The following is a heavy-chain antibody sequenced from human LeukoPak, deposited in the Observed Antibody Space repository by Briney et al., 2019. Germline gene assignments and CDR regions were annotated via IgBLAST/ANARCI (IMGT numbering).Heavy chain of an antibody. CDR2: IFSSSTYI. CDR3: AKVGSYHDFDY. D-gene: IGHD3-22*01. Sequence: PGGSLRLSCAASGFAFNTYSMNWVRQAPGKGLEWVSFIFSSSTYIYYTDSVKGRFTISRDNSKNTLFLQMNSLRAEDTAVYYCAKVGSYHDFDYWGQGTLVTVSS. V-gene: IGHV3-21*01. J-gene: IGHJ4*02. CDR1: GFAFNTYS.